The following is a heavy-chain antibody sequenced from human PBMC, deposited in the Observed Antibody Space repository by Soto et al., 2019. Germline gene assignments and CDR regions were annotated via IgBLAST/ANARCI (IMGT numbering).Heavy chain of an antibody. D-gene: IGHD7-27*01. CDR3: AKANLFNWGSGAFDI. CDR1: GFTFDDYA. V-gene: IGHV3-9*01. CDR2: ISWNSGSI. Sequence: GGSLRLSCAASGFTFDDYAMHWVRQAPGKGLEWVSGISWNSGSIGYADSVKGRFTISRDNAKNSLYLQMNSLRAEDTALYYCAKANLFNWGSGAFDIWGQGTMVTVSS. J-gene: IGHJ3*02.